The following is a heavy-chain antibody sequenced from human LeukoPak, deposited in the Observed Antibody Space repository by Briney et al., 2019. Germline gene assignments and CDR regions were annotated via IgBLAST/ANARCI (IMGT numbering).Heavy chain of an antibody. CDR3: ARELDGSGSFDY. D-gene: IGHD3-10*01. Sequence: AGGSLRLSCAASGFTFSRYTMHWVRQAPGKGLEYFSAISSNGRSTYYADSVKGRFTLSRDNSKNTLYLQMGSLRIEDTAVYYCARELDGSGSFDYWGQGTLVTVSS. CDR1: GFTFSRYT. V-gene: IGHV3-64*02. CDR2: ISSNGRST. J-gene: IGHJ4*02.